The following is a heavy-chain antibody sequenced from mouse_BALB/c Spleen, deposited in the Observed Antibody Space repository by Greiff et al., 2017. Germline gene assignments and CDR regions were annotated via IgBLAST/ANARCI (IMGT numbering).Heavy chain of an antibody. Sequence: EVKLMESGGGLVQPGGSRKLSCAASGFTFSSFGMHWVRQAPEKGLEWVAYISSGSSTIYYADTVKGRFTISRDNPKNTLFLQMTSLRSEDTAMYYCAREAALLRYFDVWGAGTTVTVSS. CDR1: GFTFSSFG. CDR2: ISSGSSTI. CDR3: AREAALLRYFDV. J-gene: IGHJ1*01. D-gene: IGHD1-2*01. V-gene: IGHV5-17*02.